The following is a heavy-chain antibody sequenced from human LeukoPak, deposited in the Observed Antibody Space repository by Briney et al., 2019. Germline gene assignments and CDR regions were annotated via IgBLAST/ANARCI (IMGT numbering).Heavy chain of an antibody. CDR2: ITGSSTWT. CDR3: ARELVSSGTGYFDL. CDR1: GFTFGNFG. Sequence: GGSLRLSCEASGFTFGNFGMTWVRQAPGKGLQWVSGITGSSTWTYYAASVKGRFTVSRDNAQNTLHLQMNSLRADDTAVYYCARELVSSGTGYFDLWGRGTLVTVSS. J-gene: IGHJ2*01. V-gene: IGHV3-23*01. D-gene: IGHD3-10*01.